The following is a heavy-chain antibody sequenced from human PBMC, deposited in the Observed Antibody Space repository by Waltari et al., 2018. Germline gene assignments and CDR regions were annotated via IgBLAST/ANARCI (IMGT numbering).Heavy chain of an antibody. CDR2: IYPSGSN. D-gene: IGHD6-19*01. Sequence: QVQLQESGPGLVKPSGTLSLTCAVSGGSISSSNWWSWVRQPPGKGLEWIGEIYPSGSNNYNTSLKSRVTRSVDKSKNQFSLKLSSVTAADTAVYYCARDSSVAGTHYWGQGTLVTVSS. CDR3: ARDSSVAGTHY. CDR1: GGSISSSNW. J-gene: IGHJ4*02. V-gene: IGHV4-4*02.